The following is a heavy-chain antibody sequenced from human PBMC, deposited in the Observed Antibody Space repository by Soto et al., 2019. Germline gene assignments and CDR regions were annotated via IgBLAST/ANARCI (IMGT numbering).Heavy chain of an antibody. CDR2: INPNSGGT. CDR3: ARDQGRYCSGGSCYAGWGYYYYYGMDV. V-gene: IGHV1-2*04. CDR1: GYTFTGYY. J-gene: IGHJ6*02. Sequence: GASVKVSCKASGYTFTGYYMHWVRQAPGQGLEWMGWINPNSGGTNYAQKFQGWVTMTRDTSISTAYMELSRLRSDDTAVYYCARDQGRYCSGGSCYAGWGYYYYYGMDVWGQGTTVTVSS. D-gene: IGHD2-15*01.